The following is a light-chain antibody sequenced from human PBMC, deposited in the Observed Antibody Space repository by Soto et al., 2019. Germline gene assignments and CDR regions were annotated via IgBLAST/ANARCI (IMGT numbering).Light chain of an antibody. CDR1: QTINNL. CDR2: DAS. Sequence: DIQMTQSPSTLSASVGDRVSITCRASQTINNLMAWYQQKPGQAPKLLISDASSLETGVPSRFSGSGSGTEFTLTINSLQPDDFATYYCQQYKSYWTFGQGTKVDIK. V-gene: IGKV1-5*01. CDR3: QQYKSYWT. J-gene: IGKJ1*01.